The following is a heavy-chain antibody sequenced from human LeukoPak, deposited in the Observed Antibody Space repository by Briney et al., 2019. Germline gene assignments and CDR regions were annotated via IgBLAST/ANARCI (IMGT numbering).Heavy chain of an antibody. CDR3: ARGVYIAAAQYGY. D-gene: IGHD6-13*01. J-gene: IGHJ4*02. CDR2: IYYSGTT. V-gene: IGHV4-59*01. CDR1: GGSISSYY. Sequence: SETLSLTCTVSGGSISSYYWSWIRQPPGKGLEWIGYIYYSGTTNYNPSLKSRVTISVDTSKNQLSLKLSSVTAADTAVYYCARGVYIAAAQYGYWGQGTLVSVSS.